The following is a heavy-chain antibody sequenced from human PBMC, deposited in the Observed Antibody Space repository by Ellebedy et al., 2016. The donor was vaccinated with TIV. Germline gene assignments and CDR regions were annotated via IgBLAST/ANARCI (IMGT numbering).Heavy chain of an antibody. Sequence: AASVKVSCKASGYTFSSYDISWVRQAPGQGLDWLGGISGYNGKTKSTQSLQDRVTMTTDTSTSTAYMELRSLKSDDTAVYYCAKGPRETTWYYFDHWGQGTLVIVSS. J-gene: IGHJ4*02. CDR3: AKGPRETTWYYFDH. D-gene: IGHD1-14*01. CDR2: ISGYNGKT. CDR1: GYTFSSYD. V-gene: IGHV1-18*01.